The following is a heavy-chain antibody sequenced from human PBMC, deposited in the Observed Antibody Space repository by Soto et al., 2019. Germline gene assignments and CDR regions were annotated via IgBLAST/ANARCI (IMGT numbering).Heavy chain of an antibody. D-gene: IGHD5-12*01. J-gene: IGHJ3*02. CDR2: IYHSGST. CDR3: ARDQLIVATEGGEAFDI. CDR1: GGSISSSNW. V-gene: IGHV4-4*02. Sequence: QVQLQESGPGLVKPSGTLSLTCAVSGGSISSSNWWSWVRQPPGKGLEWIGEIYHSGSTNYNPSLESRVTISVDKSKNQFSLKLSSVTAADTAVYYCARDQLIVATEGGEAFDIWGQGTMVTVSS.